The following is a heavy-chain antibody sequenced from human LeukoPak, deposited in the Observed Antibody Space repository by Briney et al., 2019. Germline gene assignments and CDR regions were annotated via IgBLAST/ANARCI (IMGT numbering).Heavy chain of an antibody. CDR1: GFTFSSFA. D-gene: IGHD3-9*01. J-gene: IGHJ4*02. CDR3: ARGRYYDILTGYGIYYLGY. CDR2: ISYDGTKR. V-gene: IGHV3-30-3*01. Sequence: GGSLRLSCATFGFTFSSFAMHWVRQAPGRGLEWVAVISYDGTKRYFADSVKGRFTISRDNSENTLYLQMNSLRTEDTAVYYCARGRYYDILTGYGIYYLGYWGQGTPVTVSS.